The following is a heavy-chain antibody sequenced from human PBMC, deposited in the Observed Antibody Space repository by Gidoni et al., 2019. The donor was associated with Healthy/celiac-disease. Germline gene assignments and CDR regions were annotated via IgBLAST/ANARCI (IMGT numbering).Heavy chain of an antibody. Sequence: QVQLVESGGGVVQPGRSLRLSCAASGFTFSSYGMHWVRQAPGKGLEWVAVIWYDGSNKYYADSVKGRFTISRDNSKNTLYLQMNSLRAEDTAVYYCARVRLPAEWLVLPDYWGQGTLVTVSS. CDR1: GFTFSSYG. D-gene: IGHD6-19*01. V-gene: IGHV3-33*01. CDR2: IWYDGSNK. CDR3: ARVRLPAEWLVLPDY. J-gene: IGHJ4*02.